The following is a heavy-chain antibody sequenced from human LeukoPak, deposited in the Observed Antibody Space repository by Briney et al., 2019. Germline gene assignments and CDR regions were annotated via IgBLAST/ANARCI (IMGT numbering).Heavy chain of an antibody. V-gene: IGHV3-73*01. Sequence: GGSLRLSCAASGVSISTSGMHWVRQASGKGLEWVGRIRSKARSYATTYAESVKGRFTISRDDSKNTAYLQMNSLKTEDTAVYQCTSQVDEGYWGQGTLVTVSS. D-gene: IGHD5-12*01. J-gene: IGHJ4*02. CDR3: TSQVDEGY. CDR1: GVSISTSG. CDR2: IRSKARSYAT.